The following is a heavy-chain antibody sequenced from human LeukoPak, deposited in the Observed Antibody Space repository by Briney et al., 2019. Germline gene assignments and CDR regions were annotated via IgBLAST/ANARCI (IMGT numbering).Heavy chain of an antibody. CDR3: AKAWPAAGTFDS. CDR2: ILPGGGDT. D-gene: IGHD6-13*01. Sequence: PGGSLRLSCAASGFTFSSYAMTWVRQAPGKGLEWVSTILPGGGDTYYADSVKGRFTTSRDTSKNTLYLQMNTLRVEDTAVYYCAKAWPAAGTFDSWGQGSLVTVSS. CDR1: GFTFSSYA. J-gene: IGHJ4*02. V-gene: IGHV3-23*01.